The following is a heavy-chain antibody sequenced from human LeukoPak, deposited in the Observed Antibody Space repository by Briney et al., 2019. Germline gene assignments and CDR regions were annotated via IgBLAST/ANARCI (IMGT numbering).Heavy chain of an antibody. J-gene: IGHJ3*02. CDR1: GFTFSSYW. CDR3: ARVGLYYYDSSGYASGAFDI. V-gene: IGHV3-74*01. D-gene: IGHD3-22*01. CDR2: INSDGSST. Sequence: GGSLRLSCAASGFTFSSYWMHWVRQAPGKGLVWVSRINSDGSSTSYADSGKGRFTISRDNAKNMLYLHMNSLRAEDTAVYYCARVGLYYYDSSGYASGAFDIWGQGTMVTVSS.